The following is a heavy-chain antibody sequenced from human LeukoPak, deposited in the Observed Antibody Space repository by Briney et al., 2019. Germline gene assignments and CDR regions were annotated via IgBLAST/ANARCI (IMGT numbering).Heavy chain of an antibody. J-gene: IGHJ4*02. CDR2: ISGSGDST. D-gene: IGHD3-3*01. CDR1: GFTFSTYA. Sequence: PGGSLRLSCAASGFTFSTYAVNWVRQAPGKGLEWVSTISGSGDSTYYADSVKGRFTISRDNSKNTLYLQMNSLRAEDTAVYYCARDPVGYDFWSGYYYWGQGTLVTVSS. V-gene: IGHV3-23*01. CDR3: ARDPVGYDFWSGYYY.